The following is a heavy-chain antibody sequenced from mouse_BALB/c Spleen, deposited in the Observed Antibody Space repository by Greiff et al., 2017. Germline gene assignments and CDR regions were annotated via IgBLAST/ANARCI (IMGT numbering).Heavy chain of an antibody. CDR1: GFSLTSYG. Sequence: QVQLKQSGPGLVAPSQSLSITCTVSGFSLTSYGVHWVRQPPGKGLEWLGVIWAGGSTNYNSALMSRLSISKDNSKSQVFLKMNSLQTDDTAMYYCARDEGDYGSSYAMDYWGQGTSVTVSS. V-gene: IGHV2-9*02. D-gene: IGHD1-1*01. J-gene: IGHJ4*01. CDR2: IWAGGST. CDR3: ARDEGDYGSSYAMDY.